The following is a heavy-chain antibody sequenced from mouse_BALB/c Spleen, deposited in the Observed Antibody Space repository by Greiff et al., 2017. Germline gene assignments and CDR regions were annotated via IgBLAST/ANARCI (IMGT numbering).Heavy chain of an antibody. CDR1: GYSITSDYA. Sequence: EVKLMESGPGLVKPSQSLSLTCTVTGYSITSDYAWNWIRQFPGNKLEWMGYISYSGSTSYNPSLKSRFSITRDTSKNQFFLQLNSVTTEDTATYYCARFWDYFDYWGQGTTLTVSS. V-gene: IGHV3-2*02. D-gene: IGHD4-1*01. J-gene: IGHJ2*01. CDR3: ARFWDYFDY. CDR2: ISYSGST.